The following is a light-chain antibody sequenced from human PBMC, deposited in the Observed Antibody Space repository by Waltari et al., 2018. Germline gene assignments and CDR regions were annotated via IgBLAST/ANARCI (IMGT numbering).Light chain of an antibody. J-gene: IGKJ2*01. CDR1: ESVGTD. CDR2: YAT. CDR3: QQSRQWPRRT. V-gene: IGKV3D-15*01. Sequence: EIVMTQSPVTMSVSPGEGVTLPCTASESVGTDVAWYRHKPGQPPRLLIYYATARATGVPARISGSGSGTDFTLTISSLEPEDFAFYYCQQSRQWPRRTFGQGTKLEI.